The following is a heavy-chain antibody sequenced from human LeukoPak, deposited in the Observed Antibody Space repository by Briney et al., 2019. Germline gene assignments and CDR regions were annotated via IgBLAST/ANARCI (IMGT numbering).Heavy chain of an antibody. CDR1: GGSISSYY. CDR3: AIPRGGLDYFDY. D-gene: IGHD3-16*01. J-gene: IGHJ4*02. Sequence: SETLSLTCTVSGGSISSYYWSWIRQPPGKGLEWIGYIYYSGSTNYNPSLKSRVTISVDTSKNQFSLKLSSVTAADTAVYYCAIPRGGLDYFDYWGQGTLVTVSS. CDR2: IYYSGST. V-gene: IGHV4-59*08.